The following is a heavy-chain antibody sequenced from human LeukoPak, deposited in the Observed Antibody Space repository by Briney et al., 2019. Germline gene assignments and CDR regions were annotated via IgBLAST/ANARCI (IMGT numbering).Heavy chain of an antibody. D-gene: IGHD6-19*01. Sequence: GGSLRLSCAASGFTFSNNAMSWVRQAPGKGLEWVSSISSSGDNTHYADSVKGRFTISRDNSKDTLYLQMNTLRAEDTAIYYCARRGWLVNFDYWGQGTPVTVSS. J-gene: IGHJ4*02. V-gene: IGHV3-23*01. CDR1: GFTFSNNA. CDR3: ARRGWLVNFDY. CDR2: ISSSGDNT.